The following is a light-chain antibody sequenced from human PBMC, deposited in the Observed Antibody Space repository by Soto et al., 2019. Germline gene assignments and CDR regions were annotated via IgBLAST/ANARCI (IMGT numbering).Light chain of an antibody. J-gene: IGLJ3*02. Sequence: QSVLTQPASVSGSPGQSITISCTGTSSDVGGYNYVSWFQHHPGKAPKVMIFDVSNRPSGVSNRFSGSKSGSTASLTISGLQAEDEADYYCSSYTSSSTLWVFGGGTKLTVL. CDR3: SSYTSSSTLWV. V-gene: IGLV2-14*03. CDR2: DVS. CDR1: SSDVGGYNY.